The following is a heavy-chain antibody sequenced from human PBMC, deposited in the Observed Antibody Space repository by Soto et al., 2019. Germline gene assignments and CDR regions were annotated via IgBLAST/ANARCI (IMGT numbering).Heavy chain of an antibody. CDR2: ISSNGGST. Sequence: PGGSLRLSCAASGFTFSNYAMHWVRQAPGKGLEYVSTISSNGGSTYYASSVKGRFTISRDNSKNTLYLQMGSLRSEDMAVYYCASSRDGYSFDYWGQGTLVTVSS. CDR3: ASSRDGYSFDY. V-gene: IGHV3-64*01. D-gene: IGHD4-4*01. J-gene: IGHJ4*02. CDR1: GFTFSNYA.